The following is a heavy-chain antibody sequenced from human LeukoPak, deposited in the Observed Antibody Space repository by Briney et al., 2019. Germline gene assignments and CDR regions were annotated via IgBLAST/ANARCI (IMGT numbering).Heavy chain of an antibody. CDR3: ARAPMVRGVITTRYNWFDP. J-gene: IGHJ5*02. D-gene: IGHD3-10*01. Sequence: ASVKVSCKASGYTFTSYDINWVRQATGQGLEWMGWMNPNSGNTGYAQKSQGRVTMTRNTSISTAYMELSSLRSEDTAVYYCARAPMVRGVITTRYNWFDPWGQGTLVTVSS. V-gene: IGHV1-8*01. CDR2: MNPNSGNT. CDR1: GYTFTSYD.